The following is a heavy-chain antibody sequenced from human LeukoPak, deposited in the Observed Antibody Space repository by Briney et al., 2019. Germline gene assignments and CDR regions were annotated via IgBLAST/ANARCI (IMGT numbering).Heavy chain of an antibody. J-gene: IGHJ5*02. V-gene: IGHV1-18*04. CDR1: GYTFTSYG. Sequence: ASVKVSCKASGYTFTSYGISWVRQAPGQGLEWMGWISAYNGNTNYAQKLQGRVAMTTGTSTSTAYMELRSLRSDDTAVYYCARDPLQYQLTHNWFDPWGQGTLVTVSS. CDR3: ARDPLQYQLTHNWFDP. D-gene: IGHD2-2*01. CDR2: ISAYNGNT.